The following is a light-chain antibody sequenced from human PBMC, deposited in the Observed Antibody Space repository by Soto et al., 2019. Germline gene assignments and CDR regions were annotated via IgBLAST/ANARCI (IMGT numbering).Light chain of an antibody. CDR3: QQYNSSPPS. J-gene: IGKJ3*01. V-gene: IGKV3-15*01. CDR1: QSVSSN. CDR2: GAS. Sequence: EIVMTQSPATLSVSPGERATLSCRASQSVSSNLAWYQQKPGQAPRLLIYGASTRATGIPARFGGSGSGTEFTLTISIQQSEDFAVYYCQQYNSSPPSFGPGTKVDIK.